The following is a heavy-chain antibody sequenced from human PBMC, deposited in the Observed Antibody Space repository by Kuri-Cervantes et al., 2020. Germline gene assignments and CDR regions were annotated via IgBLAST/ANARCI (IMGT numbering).Heavy chain of an antibody. D-gene: IGHD1-14*01. CDR1: GFTFASSA. V-gene: IGHV1-58*02. J-gene: IGHJ3*02. CDR3: AREGGTGFDHDAFDI. CDR2: IVVGSGNT. Sequence: SVKVSCKASGFTFASSAMQWVRQARGQRLEWIGWIVVGSGNTNYAQKFQERVAITRDMSTSTAYMELSSLRSDDTAVYYCAREGGTGFDHDAFDIWGQGTMVTVSS.